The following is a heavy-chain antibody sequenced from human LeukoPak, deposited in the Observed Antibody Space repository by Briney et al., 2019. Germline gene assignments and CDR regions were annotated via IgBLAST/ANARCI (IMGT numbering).Heavy chain of an antibody. J-gene: IGHJ4*02. CDR1: GFTFSSYW. CDR3: ARRYFDY. V-gene: IGHV3-7*03. CDR2: IKQDGSEK. Sequence: TGGSLRLSCAASGFTFSSYWMQWVRQAPGKGLEWVANIKQDGSEKYYANSVKGRFIMSRDNAKNALYLQMSSLRAEDTAIYYCARRYFDYWGQGTLVTVSS.